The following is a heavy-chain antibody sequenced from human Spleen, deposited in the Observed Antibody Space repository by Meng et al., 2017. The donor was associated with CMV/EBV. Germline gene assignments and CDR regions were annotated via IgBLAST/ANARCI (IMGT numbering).Heavy chain of an antibody. V-gene: IGHV1-18*01. J-gene: IGHJ6*02. CDR3: ARDGPLWDINYEYYYGMDV. CDR1: GYTFSNYG. D-gene: IGHD4-11*01. Sequence: ASVKVSCKAFGYTFSNYGITWVRQAPGQGLEWMGWISAKNGNTYYADNLQGRVAMTTDTSSNTAYMELRSLRSDDTAVYYCARDGPLWDINYEYYYGMDVWGQGTTVTVSS. CDR2: ISAKNGNT.